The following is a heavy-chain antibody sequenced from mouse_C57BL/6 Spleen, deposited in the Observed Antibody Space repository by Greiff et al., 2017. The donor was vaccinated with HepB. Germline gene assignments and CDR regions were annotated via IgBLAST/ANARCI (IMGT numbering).Heavy chain of an antibody. V-gene: IGHV1-76*01. CDR1: GYTFTDYY. CDR3: AREAPLTGRGDYLDY. D-gene: IGHD4-1*01. Sequence: QVQLKQSGAELVRPGASVKLSCKASGYTFTDYYINWVKQRPGQGLEWIARIYPGSGNTYYNEKFKGKATLTAEKSSSTAYMQLSSLTSEDSAVYFCAREAPLTGRGDYLDYWGQGTTLTVSS. CDR2: IYPGSGNT. J-gene: IGHJ2*01.